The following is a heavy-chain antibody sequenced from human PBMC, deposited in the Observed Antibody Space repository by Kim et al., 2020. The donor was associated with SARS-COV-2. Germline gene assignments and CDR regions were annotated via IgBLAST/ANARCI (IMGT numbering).Heavy chain of an antibody. J-gene: IGHJ5*02. D-gene: IGHD1-26*01. Sequence: GGSLRLSCAASGVTFSSYDMSWVRQAPGKGLEWVSYISGRGDVTMLAASVEGRFIISRDNSKNTLYLQMNSLRADDTAVYYCAIDSWYGGGWYWLSWGQG. CDR2: ISGRGDVT. CDR3: AIDSWYGGGWYWLS. V-gene: IGHV3-23*01. CDR1: GVTFSSYD.